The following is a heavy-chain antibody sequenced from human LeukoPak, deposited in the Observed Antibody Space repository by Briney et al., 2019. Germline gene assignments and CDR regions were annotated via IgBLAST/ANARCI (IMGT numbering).Heavy chain of an antibody. CDR1: GFTFSSYA. Sequence: PGRSLRLSCAASGFTFSSYAMHRVRQAPGKGLEWVAVISYDGSNKYYADPVKGRFTISRDNSKNTLYLQMNSLRAEDTAVYYCARDTVVVVAATNPGYWGQGTLVTVSS. CDR2: ISYDGSNK. D-gene: IGHD2-15*01. CDR3: ARDTVVVVAATNPGY. V-gene: IGHV3-30*04. J-gene: IGHJ4*02.